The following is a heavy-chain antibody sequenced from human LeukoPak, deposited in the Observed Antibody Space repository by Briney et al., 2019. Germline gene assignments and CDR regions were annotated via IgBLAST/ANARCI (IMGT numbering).Heavy chain of an antibody. J-gene: IGHJ5*02. CDR2: INHSGST. CDR1: GGSFSGYY. Sequence: SETLSLTCAVYGGSFSGYYWSWIRQPPGKGLEWIGEINHSGSTNYNPSLKSRVTISVDTSENQFSLKLSSVTAADTAVYYCARGAPKYNWNYDWFDPWGQGTLVTVSS. V-gene: IGHV4-34*01. CDR3: ARGAPKYNWNYDWFDP. D-gene: IGHD1-7*01.